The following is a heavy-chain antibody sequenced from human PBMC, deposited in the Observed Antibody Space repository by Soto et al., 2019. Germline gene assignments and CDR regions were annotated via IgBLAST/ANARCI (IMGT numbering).Heavy chain of an antibody. Sequence: GGSLRLSCAASGFTFDDYTMPWVRQAPGKGLEWVSLISWDGGSTYYADSVKGRFTISRDNSKNSLYLQMNSLRTEDTALYYCAKENIVVVPRYGKDVGGQGTTVTVSS. V-gene: IGHV3-43*01. CDR1: GFTFDDYT. J-gene: IGHJ6*02. CDR3: AKENIVVVPRYGKDV. D-gene: IGHD2-2*01. CDR2: ISWDGGST.